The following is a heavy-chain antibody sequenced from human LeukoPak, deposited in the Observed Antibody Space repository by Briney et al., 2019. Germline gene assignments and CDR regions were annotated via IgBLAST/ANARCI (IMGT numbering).Heavy chain of an antibody. D-gene: IGHD1-1*01. CDR2: IYTSANT. CDR1: GASISSYY. V-gene: IGHV4-4*07. J-gene: IGHJ3*02. CDR3: ARDRIWNDAGHDPFDI. Sequence: PSETLSLTCNVSGASISSYYWSWIRQPAGKGLEWIGRIYTSANTNYNPSFKSRATISIDRSKNQFPLNLPSVTAADTAVYYCARDRIWNDAGHDPFDIWGQGTMVTVSS.